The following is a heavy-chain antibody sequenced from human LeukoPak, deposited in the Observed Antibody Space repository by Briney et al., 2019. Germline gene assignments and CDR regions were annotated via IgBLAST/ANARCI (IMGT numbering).Heavy chain of an antibody. Sequence: PSETLSLTCGVSGASISSYYWSWIRQSPGKGLEWIGYIHHSGSTDYHPSLNGRVTISADTSHRQFSLTLTSVTAADTAVYFCASTRGGVAVSGRGDFDIWGQGTVVTVSP. CDR1: GASISSYY. CDR2: IHHSGST. V-gene: IGHV4-4*09. J-gene: IGHJ3*02. CDR3: ASTRGGVAVSGRGDFDI. D-gene: IGHD1-1*01.